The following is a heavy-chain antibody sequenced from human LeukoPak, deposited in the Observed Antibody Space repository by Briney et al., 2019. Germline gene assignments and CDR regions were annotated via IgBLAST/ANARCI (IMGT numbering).Heavy chain of an antibody. CDR1: GYSFTSYW. CDR3: ARLFTPYYDFWSGYSDAFDI. D-gene: IGHD3-3*01. V-gene: IGHV5-51*01. CDR2: IYPGDSDT. Sequence: GESLKISCKGSGYSFTSYWIGWVRQMPGKGLEWMGIIYPGDSDTRYSPSFQGQVTISADKSISTAYLQWSSLKASGTAMYYCARLFTPYYDFWSGYSDAFDIWGQGTMVTVSS. J-gene: IGHJ3*02.